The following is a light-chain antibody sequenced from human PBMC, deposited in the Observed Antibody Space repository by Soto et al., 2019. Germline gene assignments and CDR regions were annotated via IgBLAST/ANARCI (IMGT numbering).Light chain of an antibody. CDR3: AAWDDSLNGWV. CDR1: SSDIGSNT. Sequence: QLVLTQPPSASGTPGQRVTISCSGSSSDIGSNTVNWYQQLPGTAPKLLIYSVNQRPSGVPDRFSGSKSGTSASLAISGLQSEDEADFYCAAWDDSLNGWVFGGGTKLTVL. V-gene: IGLV1-44*01. J-gene: IGLJ3*02. CDR2: SVN.